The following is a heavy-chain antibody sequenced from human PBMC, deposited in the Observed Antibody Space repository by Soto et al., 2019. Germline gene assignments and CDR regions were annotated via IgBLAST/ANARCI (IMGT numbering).Heavy chain of an antibody. D-gene: IGHD4-17*01. CDR2: ISYDGSNK. J-gene: IGHJ6*02. Sequence: GGSLRLSCAASGFTFSSYAMHWVRQAPGQGLQWVAVISYDGSNKYYADSVKGRFTISRDNSKNTVYLQMNSLRAEDTAVYYCARNGDYGSQKHYYYYYGMDVWGQGTTVTVSS. V-gene: IGHV3-30-3*01. CDR1: GFTFSSYA. CDR3: ARNGDYGSQKHYYYYYGMDV.